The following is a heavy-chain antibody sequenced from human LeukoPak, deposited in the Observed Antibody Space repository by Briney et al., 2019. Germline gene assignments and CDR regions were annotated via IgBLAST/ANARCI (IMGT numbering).Heavy chain of an antibody. J-gene: IGHJ3*02. V-gene: IGHV3-7*01. D-gene: IGHD5-24*01. CDR2: IKQDGSEK. Sequence: PGGSLRLSCAASGFTVSSKYMSWVRQAPGKGLEWVANIKQDGSEKYYVDSVKGRLTMSRDKAKNSLYLQMNSLRAEDTAVYYCASLAPGWLQSSNDAFDIWGQGTMVTVSS. CDR1: GFTVSSKY. CDR3: ASLAPGWLQSSNDAFDI.